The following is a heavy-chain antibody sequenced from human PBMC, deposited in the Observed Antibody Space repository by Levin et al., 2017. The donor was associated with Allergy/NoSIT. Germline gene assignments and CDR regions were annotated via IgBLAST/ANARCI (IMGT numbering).Heavy chain of an antibody. Sequence: PGGSLRLSCAASGFTFKDYGMTWVRQAPGKGLEWVSATTPSGGTTYIADSVKGRFTVSRDNFKNTLYLQMSSLGVEDTAIYYCSKASSYDFWSALGNWGQGTLVTVSS. CDR2: TTPSGGTT. CDR1: GFTFKDYG. CDR3: SKASSYDFWSALGN. V-gene: IGHV3-23*01. J-gene: IGHJ4*02. D-gene: IGHD3-3*01.